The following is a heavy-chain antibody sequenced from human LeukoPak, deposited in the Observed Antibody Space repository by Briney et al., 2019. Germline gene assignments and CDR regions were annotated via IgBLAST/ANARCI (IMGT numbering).Heavy chain of an antibody. V-gene: IGHV1-46*01. CDR3: ARDSVDTAMVSFDY. CDR1: GYTFTSYY. D-gene: IGHD5-18*01. CDR2: INPSGGST. Sequence: ASVRVSCKASGYTFTSYYMHWVRQAPGQGLEWIGIINPSGGSTSYAKKFQGRVTMTRDTSTSTVYMELSSLRSEDTAVYYCARDSVDTAMVSFDYWGQGTLVTVSS. J-gene: IGHJ4*02.